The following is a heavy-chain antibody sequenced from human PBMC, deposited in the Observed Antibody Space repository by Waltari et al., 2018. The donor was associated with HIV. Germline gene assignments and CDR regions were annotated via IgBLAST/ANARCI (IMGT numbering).Heavy chain of an antibody. V-gene: IGHV4-34*01. D-gene: IGHD1-26*01. CDR2: INHSGST. Sequence: HGQLQQWGAGLLKPSETLSLTCAVYGGSFSGYYWSWIRQPPGKGLEWIGEINHSGSTNYNPSLKSRVTISVDTSKNQFSLKLSSVTAADTAVYYCARGQAIGSGSDWGYWGQGTLVTVSS. J-gene: IGHJ4*02. CDR1: GGSFSGYY. CDR3: ARGQAIGSGSDWGY.